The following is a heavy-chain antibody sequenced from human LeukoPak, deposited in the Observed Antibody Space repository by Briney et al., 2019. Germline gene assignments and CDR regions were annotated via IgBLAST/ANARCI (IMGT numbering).Heavy chain of an antibody. Sequence: SETLSLTCAVYGGSFSGYYWSWIRQPPGKGLEWIGEINHSGSTNYNPSLKSRVTISVDTSKNQFSLKLSSVTAADTAVYYCARAGPTIISYCGGDCYSVSSDYWGQGTLVTVSS. CDR2: INHSGST. CDR3: ARAGPTIISYCGGDCYSVSSDY. V-gene: IGHV4-34*01. CDR1: GGSFSGYY. D-gene: IGHD2-21*02. J-gene: IGHJ4*02.